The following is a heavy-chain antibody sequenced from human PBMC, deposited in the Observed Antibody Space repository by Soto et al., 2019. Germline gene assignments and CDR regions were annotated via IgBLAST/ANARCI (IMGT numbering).Heavy chain of an antibody. D-gene: IGHD2-21*02. CDR2: VTANGGST. Sequence: GSLRLSCAATGFTFSVYAMTWVRQAPGKGLEWVSAVTANGGSTYSADSVKGRFTIPRDNSKNTLFLQMNSLRAEDTAVYYCASXGVGDWANYYYYYGMDVWGQGTTVTVSS. CDR3: ASXGVGDWANYYYYYGMDV. CDR1: GFTFSVYA. J-gene: IGHJ6*02. V-gene: IGHV3-23*01.